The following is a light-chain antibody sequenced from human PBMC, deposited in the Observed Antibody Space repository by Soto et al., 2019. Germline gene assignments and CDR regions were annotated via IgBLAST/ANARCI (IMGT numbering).Light chain of an antibody. J-gene: IGLJ1*01. V-gene: IGLV2-23*02. CDR1: SRDVGNYNL. CDR2: EVS. CDR3: CSYAGSGTYV. Sequence: QSVLTQPASVSGSPGQSITISCTGTSRDVGNYNLVSWYQQHPGKAPKLMIYEVSQRPSGVSNRFSGSKSGNTASLAISGLQAEDEADYYCCSYAGSGTYVFGTGTKVTVL.